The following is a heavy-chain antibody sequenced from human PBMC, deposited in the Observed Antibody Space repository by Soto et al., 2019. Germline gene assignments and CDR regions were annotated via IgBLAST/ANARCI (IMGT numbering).Heavy chain of an antibody. CDR3: AKQISPYCSRVTCYDLYFYYAMDV. D-gene: IGHD2-2*01. Sequence: QVQLVESGGGVVQPGRSLRLSCAASGFPFSDYGIHWVRQAPGKGLEWVAVISSDGSNEYYADSVKGRFTLSRDNSKNTVSLQMNSLTTEDSASYYCAKQISPYCSRVTCYDLYFYYAMDVWGQGTTVTVSS. J-gene: IGHJ6*02. CDR1: GFPFSDYG. V-gene: IGHV3-30*18. CDR2: ISSDGSNE.